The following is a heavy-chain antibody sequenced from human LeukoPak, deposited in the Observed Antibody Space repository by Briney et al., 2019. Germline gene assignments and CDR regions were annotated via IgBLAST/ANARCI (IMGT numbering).Heavy chain of an antibody. CDR2: ISYSGST. D-gene: IGHD3-10*01. V-gene: IGHV4-39*01. J-gene: IGHJ4*02. CDR3: ARSGSYDRVDY. CDR1: GGSISSSSDY. Sequence: SETLSLTCTVSGGSISSSSDYWGWIRQPPGKGLEWIGTISYSGSTYYNPSLKSQLTISVDTSKNQFSLRLRSVTAADTAVYYCARSGSYDRVDYWGQGTLVTVSS.